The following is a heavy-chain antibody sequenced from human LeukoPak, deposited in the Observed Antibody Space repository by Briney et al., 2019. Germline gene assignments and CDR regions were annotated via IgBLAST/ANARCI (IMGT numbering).Heavy chain of an antibody. CDR3: AKAVGFWDFDL. V-gene: IGHV3-53*01. CDR2: IYTAGST. D-gene: IGHD1-26*01. Sequence: PGGSLRLSCAASGFTVSSDDMSWVRQAPGKGLEWVSVIYTAGSTYYADSVKGRFTISRDNSKNTLYLQMNSLRAEDTAVYYCAKAVGFWDFDLWGRGTLVTVSS. CDR1: GFTVSSDD. J-gene: IGHJ2*01.